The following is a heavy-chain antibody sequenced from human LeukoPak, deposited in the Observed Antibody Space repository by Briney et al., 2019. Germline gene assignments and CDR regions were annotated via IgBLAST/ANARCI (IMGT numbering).Heavy chain of an antibody. CDR1: GGTFSSYA. CDR3: ASSWVTMVRGVIIDQYFDY. J-gene: IGHJ4*02. V-gene: IGHV1-69*05. D-gene: IGHD3-10*01. Sequence: SVKVSCKASGGTFSSYAISWVRQAPGQGLEWMGGIIPIFGTANYAQKFQGRVTITTDESTSTAYMELSSLRSEVTAVYYCASSWVTMVRGVIIDQYFDYWGQGTLVTVSS. CDR2: IIPIFGTA.